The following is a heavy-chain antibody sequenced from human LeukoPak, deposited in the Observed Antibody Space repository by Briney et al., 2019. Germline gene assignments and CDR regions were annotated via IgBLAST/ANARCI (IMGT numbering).Heavy chain of an antibody. D-gene: IGHD3-3*01. Sequence: SETLSLTCTVSGGSISSYYWSWLRQPPGKGLEWIGYIYYSGSTNYNPSLKSRVTISVDTSKNQFSLKLSSVTAADTAVYYCAIIDFWSGYRFDYWGQGTLVTVSS. CDR3: AIIDFWSGYRFDY. J-gene: IGHJ4*02. V-gene: IGHV4-59*08. CDR2: IYYSGST. CDR1: GGSISSYY.